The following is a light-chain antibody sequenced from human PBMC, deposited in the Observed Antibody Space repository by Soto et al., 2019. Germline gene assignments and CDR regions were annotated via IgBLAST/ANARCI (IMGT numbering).Light chain of an antibody. J-gene: IGKJ2*01. V-gene: IGKV3-20*01. Sequence: EIVLTQSPGTLSLSPGERATLSCRASRSFASSYLAWYQQRPGQAPRLLIYAASNRATGIPDRFSGSGSGTDFTLTINRLEAEDSAVYYCHQYGASPPHTFSHGTKVDIK. CDR3: HQYGASPPHT. CDR2: AAS. CDR1: RSFASSY.